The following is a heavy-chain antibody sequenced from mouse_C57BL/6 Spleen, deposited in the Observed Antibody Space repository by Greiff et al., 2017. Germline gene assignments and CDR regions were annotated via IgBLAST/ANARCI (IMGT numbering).Heavy chain of an antibody. D-gene: IGHD1-1*01. J-gene: IGHJ4*01. CDR2: IYPGAGDT. CDR1: GYAFSSYW. V-gene: IGHV1-80*01. Sequence: QVQLQQSGAELVKPGASVKISCKASGYAFSSYWMNWVKQRPGKGLEWIGQIYPGAGDTNYNGKFKGKATLTADKSSSTAYMHLRSLTSEDSAVYFCARQNLFDAMDYWGQGTSVTVSS. CDR3: ARQNLFDAMDY.